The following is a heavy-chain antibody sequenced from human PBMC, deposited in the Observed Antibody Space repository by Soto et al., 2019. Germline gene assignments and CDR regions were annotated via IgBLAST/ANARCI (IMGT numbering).Heavy chain of an antibody. Sequence: SETLSLTCTVSGGSISGHYWSWIRQPPGKGLQYIGYISYSGSTNYNPSLKSRVTISVDTSNNQFSLRLSSVTAADTAVYYCARDVGLQHDTGYYDFWSGKDNWFDPWGQGILVTVSS. J-gene: IGHJ5*02. CDR1: GGSISGHY. V-gene: IGHV4-59*11. D-gene: IGHD3-3*01. CDR3: ARDVGLQHDTGYYDFWSGKDNWFDP. CDR2: ISYSGST.